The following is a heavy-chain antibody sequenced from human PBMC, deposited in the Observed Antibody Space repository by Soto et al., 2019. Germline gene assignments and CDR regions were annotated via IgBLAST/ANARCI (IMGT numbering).Heavy chain of an antibody. Sequence: EVQLLESGGGLVQPGGSLRLSCAASGFIFSSYAMSWVRQAPGKGLEWVSAISGSGGSTYYADSVKGRFTISRDNSKNTLYLQMNSLRAEDTAVYYCAKSGRVVGATGGWGQGTLVTVSS. J-gene: IGHJ4*02. D-gene: IGHD1-26*01. CDR2: ISGSGGST. CDR3: AKSGRVVGATGG. CDR1: GFIFSSYA. V-gene: IGHV3-23*01.